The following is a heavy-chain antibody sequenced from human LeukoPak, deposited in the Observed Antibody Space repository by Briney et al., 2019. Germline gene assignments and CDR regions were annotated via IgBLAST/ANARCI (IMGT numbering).Heavy chain of an antibody. Sequence: SETLSLTCTVSGGSISSYYWNWIRQPPGKGLEWIGHIYYSGGTNYNPSLKSRVTISLDTSKNQFSLKLSSVTAADTAVYYCAGASLYYDSSGQRTFDIWGQGTMVTVSS. V-gene: IGHV4-59*01. CDR2: IYYSGGT. CDR3: AGASLYYDSSGQRTFDI. J-gene: IGHJ3*02. D-gene: IGHD3-22*01. CDR1: GGSISSYY.